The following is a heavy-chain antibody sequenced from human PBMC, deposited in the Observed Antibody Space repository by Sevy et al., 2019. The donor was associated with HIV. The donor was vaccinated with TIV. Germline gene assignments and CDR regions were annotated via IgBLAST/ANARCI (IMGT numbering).Heavy chain of an antibody. CDR3: ALGGNTLAFDI. V-gene: IGHV3-30-3*01. CDR2: ISYDGSNK. CDR1: GFTFSNYA. J-gene: IGHJ3*02. Sequence: GGSLRLSCAASGFTFSNYAMHWVRQAPRKGLEWVAVISYDGSNKYYADSVKGRFTISRDNSKNTLYLQMNSLIPEDTAVYYCALGGNTLAFDIWGQGTMVTVSS.